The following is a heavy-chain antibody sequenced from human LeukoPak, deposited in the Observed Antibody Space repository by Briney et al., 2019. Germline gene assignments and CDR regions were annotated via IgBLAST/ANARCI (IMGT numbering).Heavy chain of an antibody. J-gene: IGHJ4*02. CDR1: GGSISSYY. Sequence: SETLSLTCTASGGSISSYYWSWIRQPPGKGLEWIGYIYYSGSTNYNPSLKSRVTISVDTSKNQFSLKLSSVTAADTAVYYCATGRNWNYVSLDYWGQGTLVTVSS. CDR3: ATGRNWNYVSLDY. D-gene: IGHD1-7*01. CDR2: IYYSGST. V-gene: IGHV4-59*01.